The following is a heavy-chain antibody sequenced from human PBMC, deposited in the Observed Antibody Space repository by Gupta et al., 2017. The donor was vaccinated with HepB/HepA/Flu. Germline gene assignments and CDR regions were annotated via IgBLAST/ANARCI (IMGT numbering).Heavy chain of an antibody. CDR3: ATGSSEKHLGYYFDY. Sequence: EVQLVESGGGLVQPGGSLRLSCAASGFTFSSYRMNWVRQAPGKGLEWVSHITSSTSTIYYADSVKGRFTISRDNAKNTLYLKMNSLRDEDTAVYYCATGSSEKHLGYYFDYWGQGTLVTVSS. CDR2: ITSSTSTI. D-gene: IGHD7-27*01. J-gene: IGHJ4*02. CDR1: GFTFSSYR. V-gene: IGHV3-48*02.